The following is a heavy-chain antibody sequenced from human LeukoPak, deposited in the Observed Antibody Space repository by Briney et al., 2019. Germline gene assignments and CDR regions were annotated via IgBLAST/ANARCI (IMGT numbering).Heavy chain of an antibody. Sequence: GASVKVSCKASGYTFTIYGISWVRQAPGQGLEWMGWISAYNGNTNYAQKLQGRVTMTTDTSTSTAYMELRSLRSDDTAVYYCARDIRVANYYDSSGYYYVPGGSYYFDYWGQGTLVTVSS. J-gene: IGHJ4*02. D-gene: IGHD3-22*01. V-gene: IGHV1-18*01. CDR1: GYTFTIYG. CDR3: ARDIRVANYYDSSGYYYVPGGSYYFDY. CDR2: ISAYNGNT.